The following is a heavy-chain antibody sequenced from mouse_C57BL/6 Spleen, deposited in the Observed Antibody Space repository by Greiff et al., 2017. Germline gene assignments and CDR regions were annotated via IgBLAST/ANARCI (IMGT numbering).Heavy chain of an antibody. Sequence: QVQLQQSGAELVRPGTSVKVSCKASGYAFTNYLIEWVKQRPGQGLEWIGVINPGSGGTNYNEKFKGKATLTADKSSSTAYMQLSSLTSEDSAVYFCASYYGNYPTYWGQGTLVTVSA. J-gene: IGHJ3*01. CDR3: ASYYGNYPTY. CDR1: GYAFTNYL. D-gene: IGHD2-1*01. V-gene: IGHV1-54*01. CDR2: INPGSGGT.